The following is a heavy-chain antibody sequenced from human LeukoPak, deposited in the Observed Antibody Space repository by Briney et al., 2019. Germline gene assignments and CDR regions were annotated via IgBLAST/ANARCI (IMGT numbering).Heavy chain of an antibody. V-gene: IGHV1-69*05. CDR2: IIPNFGTA. CDR3: ARERSITIFGVVIPRHLDY. CDR1: GGTFSSYA. Sequence: GASVKVSCKASGGTFSSYAISWVRHAPGKWLEWKGRIIPNFGTANYAQKFQGRVTITTGESTSTAYMELSSLRSEDTAVYYCARERSITIFGVVIPRHLDYWGQGTLVTVSS. J-gene: IGHJ4*02. D-gene: IGHD3-3*01.